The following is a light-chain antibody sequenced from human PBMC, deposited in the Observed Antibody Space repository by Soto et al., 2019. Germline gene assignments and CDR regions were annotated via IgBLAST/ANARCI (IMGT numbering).Light chain of an antibody. CDR3: QQYNNWPRT. V-gene: IGKV3-15*01. CDR2: GAS. J-gene: IGKJ1*01. Sequence: EVVMTQSPDTLSVSPGQRATLSCRASQSVNSNLAWYQQKLGQPPTLLIYGASTRATDIPPRFSGSGSGTDFTLTINRLKSEDFAIYYCQQYNNWPRTFGQGTKVEIK. CDR1: QSVNSN.